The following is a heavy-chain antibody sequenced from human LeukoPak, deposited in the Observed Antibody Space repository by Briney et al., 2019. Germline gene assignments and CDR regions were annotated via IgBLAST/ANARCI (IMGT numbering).Heavy chain of an antibody. J-gene: IGHJ4*02. CDR2: ISSSGGSP. D-gene: IGHD2-2*01. CDR1: GFTFSTYA. CDR3: AKDQALSLSSSRALDY. V-gene: IGHV3-23*01. Sequence: GGSLRLSCVASGFTFSTYALSWVRQAPGKGLEWVSAISSSGGSPYYADSVNGRFTISRDNSKNTLYLQMNSLRAEDTALYYCAKDQALSLSSSRALDYWGQGTLVTVSS.